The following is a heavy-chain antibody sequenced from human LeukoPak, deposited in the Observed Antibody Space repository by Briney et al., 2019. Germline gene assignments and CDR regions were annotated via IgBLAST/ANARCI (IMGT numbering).Heavy chain of an antibody. J-gene: IGHJ4*02. CDR3: AKKEYYYDSSGYYYIDY. CDR1: GLTFSTYS. CDR2: ISSSRSTI. D-gene: IGHD3-22*01. Sequence: GGSLRLSCAASGLTFSTYSMNWVRKAPGKGQGWVSYISSSRSTIYYADSVKGRFTISRHNAKNSLYLQMNSLRAEDTAVYYCAKKEYYYDSSGYYYIDYWGQGTLVTVSS. V-gene: IGHV3-48*04.